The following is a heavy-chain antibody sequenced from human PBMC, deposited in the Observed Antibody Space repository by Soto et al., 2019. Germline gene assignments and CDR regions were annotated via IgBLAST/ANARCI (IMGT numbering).Heavy chain of an antibody. J-gene: IGHJ4*02. CDR1: GYTLTELS. V-gene: IGHV1-24*01. CDR3: ATAEGGDYDSSGYLFDY. D-gene: IGHD3-22*01. Sequence: ASVKVSCKVSGYTLTELSMHWVRQAPGKGLEWMGGFDPEDGETIYAQKFQGRVTMTEDTSTDTAYMELSSLRSEDTAVYYCATAEGGDYDSSGYLFDYGGKGTLVTVPS. CDR2: FDPEDGET.